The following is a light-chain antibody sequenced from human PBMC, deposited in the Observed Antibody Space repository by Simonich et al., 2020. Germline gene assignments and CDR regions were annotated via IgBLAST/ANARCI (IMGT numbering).Light chain of an antibody. V-gene: IGLV2-14*01. CDR3: SSYTSSSTLV. Sequence: QSALTQPASGSGSSGQSITISCTGTSSDVGGYNFVSWYQQHPGKAPKLMIYDVIKRPSGVSIRFSGSKSGNTASLTISGLQAEDEADYYCSSYTSSSTLVFGGGTKLTVL. CDR2: DVI. CDR1: SSDVGGYNF. J-gene: IGLJ3*02.